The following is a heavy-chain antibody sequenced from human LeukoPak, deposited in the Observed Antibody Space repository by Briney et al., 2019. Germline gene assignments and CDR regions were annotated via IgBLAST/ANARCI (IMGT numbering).Heavy chain of an antibody. CDR3: ARDPTVVPAASHWFDP. Sequence: ASVKVSCKASGYSFTSYGISWVRQAPGQGLEWMGWISAYTGNTNYAQKFQGRVTMTTDTSTSTAYIELRSLRSDDTAVYYCARDPTVVPAASHWFDPWGQGTLVTVSS. CDR2: ISAYTGNT. D-gene: IGHD2-2*01. CDR1: GYSFTSYG. J-gene: IGHJ5*02. V-gene: IGHV1-18*01.